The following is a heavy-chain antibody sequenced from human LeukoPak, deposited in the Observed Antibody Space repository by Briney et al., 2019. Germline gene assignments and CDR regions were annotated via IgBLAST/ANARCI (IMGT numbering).Heavy chain of an antibody. CDR3: TRSPRDGYHDAFDI. J-gene: IGHJ3*02. D-gene: IGHD5-24*01. CDR1: GYSFSNSW. Sequence: GESLKISCKGSGYSFSNSWIGWVREMPGKGLEWMGIIYPGDSDTRYSPSFQGQVTISADKSITTAYLQWGSLKASDTAMYYCTRSPRDGYHDAFDIWGQGTMVTVFS. V-gene: IGHV5-51*01. CDR2: IYPGDSDT.